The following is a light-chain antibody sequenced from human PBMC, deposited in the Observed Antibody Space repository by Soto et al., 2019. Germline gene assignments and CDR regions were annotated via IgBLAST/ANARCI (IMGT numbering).Light chain of an antibody. CDR1: QSVVTN. CDR3: QQYNRWPLT. CDR2: GAS. V-gene: IGKV3-15*01. Sequence: EIVMTQFPATLSVSPGERATLSCRAIQSVVTNLAWYQHKPGQAPSLLIHGASTRATSFPDRFSSSGSETDFRLAISSLESEDFALYYCQQYNRWPLTFGQGTKVEV. J-gene: IGKJ1*01.